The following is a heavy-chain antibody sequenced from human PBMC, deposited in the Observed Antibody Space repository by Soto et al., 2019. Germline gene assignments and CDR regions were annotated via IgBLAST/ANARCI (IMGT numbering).Heavy chain of an antibody. J-gene: IGHJ3*02. V-gene: IGHV4-4*07. Sequence: PSETLSLTCTVSGASIRTYSWSWIRQSAGKGLEWIGHMYTNGRTNYIPSLKSRITMSVDTSKNQFSLNLKFVTAADTAVYFCAKDQSGAVDIWGQGTMVSVSS. CDR2: MYTNGRT. D-gene: IGHD7-27*01. CDR1: GASIRTYS. CDR3: AKDQSGAVDI.